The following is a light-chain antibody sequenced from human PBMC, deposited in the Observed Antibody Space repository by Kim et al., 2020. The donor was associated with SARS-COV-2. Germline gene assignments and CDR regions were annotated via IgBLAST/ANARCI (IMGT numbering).Light chain of an antibody. V-gene: IGLV2-8*01. CDR3: TSYAGSNRV. CDR2: EVN. Sequence: PGQSVTIGCTGTSSDVGDNKHVSWYQQHPGKAPKRMIYEVNKRPSGVPDRFSGSKSGNTASLTVSGIQAEDEADYYCTSYAGSNRVFGGGTQLTVL. J-gene: IGLJ3*02. CDR1: SSDVGDNKH.